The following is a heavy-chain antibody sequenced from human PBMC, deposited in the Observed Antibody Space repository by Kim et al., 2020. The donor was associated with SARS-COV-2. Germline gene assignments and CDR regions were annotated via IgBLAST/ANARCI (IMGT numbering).Heavy chain of an antibody. D-gene: IGHD6-19*01. CDR1: GFSFSSHA. V-gene: IGHV3-23*01. J-gene: IGHJ4*02. Sequence: GGSLRLSCAASGFSFSSHAMNWVRQAPGKGLEWLSTVGETGGHTYYADSVRGRFIISRDNSQNTLYLHMNILTAEDTAVYYCARRISGWGHFDQWAQGTLVTVSS. CDR3: ARRISGWGHFDQ. CDR2: VGETGGHT.